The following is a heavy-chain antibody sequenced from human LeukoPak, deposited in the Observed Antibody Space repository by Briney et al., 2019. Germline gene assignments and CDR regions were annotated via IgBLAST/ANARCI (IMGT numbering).Heavy chain of an antibody. CDR1: GFPFGSYV. D-gene: IGHD3-9*01. CDR3: ARDHDWAFDL. J-gene: IGHJ4*02. CDR2: NNHTADMI. V-gene: IGHV3-48*02. Sequence: PGGSLRLSCEGSGFPFGSYVMSWVRQAPAKGLEWIAYNNHTADMIFYPDFVKGRFTISRDNPKKSLYLQMNAPRYEDTAIYYCARDHDWAFDLWGQGTLVTVSS.